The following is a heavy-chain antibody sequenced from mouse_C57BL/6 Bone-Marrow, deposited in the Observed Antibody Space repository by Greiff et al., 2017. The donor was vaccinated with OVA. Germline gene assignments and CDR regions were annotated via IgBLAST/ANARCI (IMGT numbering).Heavy chain of an antibody. CDR1: GFTFSDYY. CDR3: ARLLYYYGSRFPRYFDV. D-gene: IGHD1-1*01. Sequence: EVKLMESGGGLVQPGGSLKLSCAASGFTFSDYYMYWVRQTPEKRLEWVAYICNGGGSTFYPDTVKGRFTISRDNAKNTLYLQMSRLKSEDTAMYYCARLLYYYGSRFPRYFDVWGTGTTVTVSS. J-gene: IGHJ1*03. V-gene: IGHV5-12*01. CDR2: ICNGGGST.